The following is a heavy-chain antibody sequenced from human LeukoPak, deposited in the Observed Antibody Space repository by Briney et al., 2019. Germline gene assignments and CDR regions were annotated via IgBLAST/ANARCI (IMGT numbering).Heavy chain of an antibody. Sequence: ASVKVSCKASGYTFTSYYMHWVRQAPGQGLEWMGIINPSGGSTSYAQKFQGRVTMTRDMSTSTVYMELSSLRSDDTAVYYCARSPSAVAGSIYYFDYWGQGTLVTVSS. V-gene: IGHV1-46*01. J-gene: IGHJ4*02. CDR3: ARSPSAVAGSIYYFDY. CDR2: INPSGGST. CDR1: GYTFTSYY. D-gene: IGHD6-19*01.